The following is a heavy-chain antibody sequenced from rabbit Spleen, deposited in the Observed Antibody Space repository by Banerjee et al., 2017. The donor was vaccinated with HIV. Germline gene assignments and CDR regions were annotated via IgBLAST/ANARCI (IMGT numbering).Heavy chain of an antibody. CDR2: IETDSSGFT. Sequence: EQLEESGGGLVKPEGSLTLTCKASGVSFSGSSYICWVRQAPGKGLEWIACIETDSSGFTYYASWAKGRFTISKTSSTTVTLQVTSLTAADTATYFCARDTSSSFSSYGMDLWGPGTLVTVS. V-gene: IGHV1S45*01. J-gene: IGHJ6*01. CDR3: ARDTSSSFSSYGMDL. D-gene: IGHD1-1*01. CDR1: GVSFSGSSY.